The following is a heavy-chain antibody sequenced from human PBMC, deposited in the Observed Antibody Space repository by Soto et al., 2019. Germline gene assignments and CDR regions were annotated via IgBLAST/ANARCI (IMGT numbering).Heavy chain of an antibody. V-gene: IGHV1-18*01. CDR3: VMVDNYVTPTPQDV. CDR1: GYIFVTSG. J-gene: IGHJ6*01. D-gene: IGHD3-16*01. Sequence: QVQLVQSGDEVKKPGASVKVSCKASGYIFVTSGIAWVRQAPRQGLEWMGWISPYTGNTHSASKVQGRLTMTTDTSTSTAYMDLGSMTSDDTAVYYCVMVDNYVTPTPQDVWGPGTTGTVSS. CDR2: ISPYTGNT.